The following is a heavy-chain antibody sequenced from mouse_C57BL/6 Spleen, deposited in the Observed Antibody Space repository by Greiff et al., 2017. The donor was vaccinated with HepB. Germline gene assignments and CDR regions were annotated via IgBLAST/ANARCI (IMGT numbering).Heavy chain of an antibody. Sequence: EVQLQQSGPELVKPGASVKISCKASGYTFTDYYMNWVKQSHGKSLEWIGDINPNNGGTSYNQKFKGKATLTVDKSSSTAYMERRSLTSEDSAVYYWARYDFYFDYWGQGTTLTVSS. CDR2: INPNNGGT. V-gene: IGHV1-26*01. D-gene: IGHD2-13*01. CDR3: ARYDFYFDY. CDR1: GYTFTDYY. J-gene: IGHJ2*01.